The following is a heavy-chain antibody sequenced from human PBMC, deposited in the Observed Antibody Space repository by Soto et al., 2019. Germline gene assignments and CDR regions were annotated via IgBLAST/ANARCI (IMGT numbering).Heavy chain of an antibody. CDR3: GSGPSTTWIDN. J-gene: IGHJ4*02. CDR2: IYSGGNT. CDR1: GGSITSHHYY. Sequence: QLQVQESGPGQVKPSQTLSLTCTVSGGSITSHHYYWGWIRQPPGKGLEWIGSIYSGGNTYYNPSLRSRLTIFVDTAKNLITLKLSSVTAEDSAIYYCGSGPSTTWIDNWGLGTQVSVSS. D-gene: IGHD2-2*01. V-gene: IGHV4-39*01.